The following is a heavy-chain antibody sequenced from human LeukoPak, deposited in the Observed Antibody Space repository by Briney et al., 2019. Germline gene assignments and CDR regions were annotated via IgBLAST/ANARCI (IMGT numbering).Heavy chain of an antibody. Sequence: SETLSLTCAVYGGSFSGYYWRWIRPPPGKGLEWIGEINHSGSTNYNPSLKSRVTISVDTSKNQFSLKLSSVTAADTAVYYCARVHPLGTYYDILTGYPRRSFDYWGQGTLVTVSS. J-gene: IGHJ4*02. CDR3: ARVHPLGTYYDILTGYPRRSFDY. D-gene: IGHD3-9*01. CDR2: INHSGST. V-gene: IGHV4-34*01. CDR1: GGSFSGYY.